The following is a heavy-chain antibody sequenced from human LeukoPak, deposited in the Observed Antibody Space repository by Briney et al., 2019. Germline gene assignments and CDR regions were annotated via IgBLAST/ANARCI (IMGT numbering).Heavy chain of an antibody. Sequence: SETLSLTCIVSGASITIYSWNWLRQSPGKGLEWIGYFSLGGSGTTSYTSSLKSRVTISRDTSKNQLSLKLTSVTAADTAVYYCARWDDSAWAFGTWGPGTLVTVSS. CDR2: FSLGGSGTT. J-gene: IGHJ5*02. CDR3: ARWDDSAWAFGT. CDR1: GASITIYS. D-gene: IGHD6-19*01. V-gene: IGHV4-59*08.